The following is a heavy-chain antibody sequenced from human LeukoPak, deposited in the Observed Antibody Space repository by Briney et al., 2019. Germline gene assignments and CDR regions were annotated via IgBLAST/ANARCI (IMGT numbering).Heavy chain of an antibody. Sequence: PSETLSLTCTVSGDSISSTFYYWGWIRQPPGKGLEWIGSIYSSGTSYYNPSLKSRVTISVDTSKNQFSLKLSSVTAADTAVYYCAKDRGDGYNLGYFVYWGQGTLVTVSS. D-gene: IGHD5-24*01. CDR1: GDSISSTFYY. CDR3: AKDRGDGYNLGYFVY. CDR2: IYSSGTS. J-gene: IGHJ4*02. V-gene: IGHV4-39*07.